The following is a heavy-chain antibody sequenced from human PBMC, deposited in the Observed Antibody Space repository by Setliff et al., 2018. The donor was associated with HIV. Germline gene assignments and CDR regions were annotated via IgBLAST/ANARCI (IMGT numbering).Heavy chain of an antibody. D-gene: IGHD3-10*01. CDR3: SRSGVPPYYYYGMDV. CDR2: INSYNGNT. Sequence: ASVKVSCKASGYTFTTYGVNWVRQAPGQGLEWMGWINSYNGNTKFAQKFQGRVTMTTDTSTTTAFMELRSLKADDTGIYYCSRSGVPPYYYYGMDVWGEGTTVTVSS. V-gene: IGHV1-18*04. J-gene: IGHJ6*04. CDR1: GYTFTTYG.